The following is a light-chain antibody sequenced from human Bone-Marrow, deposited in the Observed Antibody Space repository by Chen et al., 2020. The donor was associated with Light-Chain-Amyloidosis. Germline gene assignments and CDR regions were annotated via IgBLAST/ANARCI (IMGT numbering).Light chain of an antibody. CDR1: SGSVSTDYY. J-gene: IGLJ3*02. CDR3: GLYLGSGVWV. V-gene: IGLV8-61*01. CDR2: HTD. Sequence: QTVVTQEPSFSVSPGGTVTLTCGLSSGSVSTDYYPSWYQQTPGQAPRTLIYHTDTRSSGVPERLSGSILGNKAALTISGAQADDESDYYCGLYLGSGVWVFGGGTKLTVL.